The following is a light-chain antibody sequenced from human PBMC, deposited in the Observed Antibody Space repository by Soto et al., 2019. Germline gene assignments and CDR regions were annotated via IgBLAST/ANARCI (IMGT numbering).Light chain of an antibody. CDR1: TSDVGDYNF. Sequence: QSAPTQPPSASGSPGQSVTISCTGTTSDVGDYNFVSWYQQHPGKAPKLMIYEVGKRPSGVPDRFSGSKAGNTASLTVSGLQAEDEADYYCTSYGGNNNPVIFGGGTKLTVL. CDR2: EVG. CDR3: TSYGGNNNPVI. J-gene: IGLJ2*01. V-gene: IGLV2-8*01.